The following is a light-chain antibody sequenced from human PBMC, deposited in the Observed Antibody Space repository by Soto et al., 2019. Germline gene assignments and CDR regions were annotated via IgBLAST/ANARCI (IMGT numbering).Light chain of an antibody. Sequence: EIVLTQSPGPLSLSPGERATLSCRASQSVSSNYLAWSQQKPGQAPRLLIYDASSRATGIPDRFSGSGSGTDFTLTISRLEPEDFAVYYCQHYGSSRTFGQGTKVEI. CDR1: QSVSSNY. CDR2: DAS. CDR3: QHYGSSRT. V-gene: IGKV3-20*01. J-gene: IGKJ1*01.